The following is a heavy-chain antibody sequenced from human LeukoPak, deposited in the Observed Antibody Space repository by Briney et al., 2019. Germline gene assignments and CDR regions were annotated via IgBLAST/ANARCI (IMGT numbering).Heavy chain of an antibody. V-gene: IGHV3-30*04. J-gene: IGHJ4*02. Sequence: GGSLRLSCAASGFTFSSYAMHWVRQAPGKGLEWVAVISYDGSNKYYADSVKGRFTISRDNSKNTLYLQMNSLRAEDTAVYYCARGVYGAYPGSGFDYWGQGTLVTVSS. CDR1: GFTFSSYA. CDR2: ISYDGSNK. CDR3: ARGVYGAYPGSGFDY. D-gene: IGHD4-17*01.